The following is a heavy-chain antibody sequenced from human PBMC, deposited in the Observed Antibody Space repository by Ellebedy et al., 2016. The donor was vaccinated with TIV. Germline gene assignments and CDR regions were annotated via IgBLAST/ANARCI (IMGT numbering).Heavy chain of an antibody. CDR2: ITSSGGDT. D-gene: IGHD3-22*01. V-gene: IGHV3-23*01. CDR1: GFTSSNFA. Sequence: GESLKISXAASGFTSSNFAMGWVRQAPGKGLEWVSSITSSGGDTYYADSVKGRYTISRDYSKNTLYLQMNSLRAEDTALYYCAKIFFGSSGYYITALDFWGPGTLVTVSS. J-gene: IGHJ4*02. CDR3: AKIFFGSSGYYITALDF.